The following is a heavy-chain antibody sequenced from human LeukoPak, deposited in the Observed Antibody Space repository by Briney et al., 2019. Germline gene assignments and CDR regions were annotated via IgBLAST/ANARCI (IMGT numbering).Heavy chain of an antibody. Sequence: SETLSLTCAVYGGSFSGYYWSWTRQPPGKGLEWIGEINHSGSTNYNPSLKSRVTISVDTSKNQFSLKLSSVTAADTAVYYCARGVAAAGTNGYYYGMDVWGQGTTVTVSS. CDR2: INHSGST. D-gene: IGHD6-13*01. CDR3: ARGVAAAGTNGYYYGMDV. V-gene: IGHV4-34*01. CDR1: GGSFSGYY. J-gene: IGHJ6*02.